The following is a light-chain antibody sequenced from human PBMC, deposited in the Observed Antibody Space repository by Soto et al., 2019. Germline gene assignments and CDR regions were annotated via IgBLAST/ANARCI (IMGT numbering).Light chain of an antibody. CDR3: QQYISYWGWP. V-gene: IGKV1-5*03. CDR1: QSISSW. J-gene: IGKJ1*01. Sequence: DIQMTQSPSTLSASVGDRVTITCRASQSISSWLAWYQQKPGKAPKLLIYKASSLESGVPSRFSGSGSGTEFTLTISSLQPDVLATYGCQQYISYWGWPFCQGPSVDIK. CDR2: KAS.